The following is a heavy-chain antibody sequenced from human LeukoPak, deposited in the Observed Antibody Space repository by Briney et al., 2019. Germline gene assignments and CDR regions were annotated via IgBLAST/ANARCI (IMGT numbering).Heavy chain of an antibody. Sequence: ASVKVSCKASGYTFTSYGISWVRQAPGQGLEWMGWISAYNGNTNYAQKLQGRVTMTTDTSTSTAYMELRSLRSDDTAVYYCARVYYDFWSVEREDYYYYMDVWGKGTTVTVSS. D-gene: IGHD3-3*01. J-gene: IGHJ6*03. CDR3: ARVYYDFWSVEREDYYYYMDV. CDR2: ISAYNGNT. CDR1: GYTFTSYG. V-gene: IGHV1-18*01.